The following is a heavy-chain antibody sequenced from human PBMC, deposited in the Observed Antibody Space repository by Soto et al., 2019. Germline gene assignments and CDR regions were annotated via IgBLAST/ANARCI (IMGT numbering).Heavy chain of an antibody. V-gene: IGHV1-58*01. CDR2: IVVGSGNT. J-gene: IGHJ6*02. CDR1: GFTFTSSA. CDR3: AGRHSVSYHGYYYAMDV. Sequence: AVKVSCKASGFTFTSSAVQWVRQARGQRLEWIGWIVVGSGNTNYAQKFQERVTITRDMSTSTVYMELSSLRSEDTAVYYCAGRHSVSYHGYYYAMDVWDQGTTVTVSS. D-gene: IGHD1-26*01.